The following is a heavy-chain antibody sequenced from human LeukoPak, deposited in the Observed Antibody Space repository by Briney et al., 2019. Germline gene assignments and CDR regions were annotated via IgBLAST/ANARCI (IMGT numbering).Heavy chain of an antibody. J-gene: IGHJ4*02. V-gene: IGHV3-7*03. CDR1: GFTFSGYW. CDR2: IKQDGSEK. CDR3: ARYRGSRSFDY. D-gene: IGHD3-10*01. Sequence: AGGSLRLSCAASGFTFSGYWMGWVRKAPGKGLEWVANIKQDGSEKYYVDSVKGRFTISRDNVKNSLYLQMNGLRAEDTAVYYCARYRGSRSFDYWGQGTLVSVSS.